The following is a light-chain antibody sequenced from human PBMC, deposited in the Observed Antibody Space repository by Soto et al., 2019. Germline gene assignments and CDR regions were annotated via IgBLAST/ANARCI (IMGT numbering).Light chain of an antibody. CDR1: SSDVGTYNY. Sequence: QSALTQPPSASGSPGQSVTISCTGTSSDVGTYNYVSWYQQHPGKAPQLMIYEVSKRPSGVPDRFSGAKSGNTASLTVSGLQADDEADYYCSAYAGNNNVLFGGGTQLTVL. CDR2: EVS. V-gene: IGLV2-8*01. J-gene: IGLJ2*01. CDR3: SAYAGNNNVL.